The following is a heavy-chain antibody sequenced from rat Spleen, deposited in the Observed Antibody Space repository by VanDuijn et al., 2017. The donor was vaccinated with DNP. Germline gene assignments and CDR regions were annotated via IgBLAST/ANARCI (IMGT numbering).Heavy chain of an antibody. CDR2: IWSGGST. CDR1: GLSLTSYN. J-gene: IGHJ3*01. CDR3: SRDRDSTGIRTWYFDF. Sequence: QVQLKESGPGLVQPSQTLSLTCTVAGLSLTSYNVHWVRQPPGKGLEWVGAIWSGGSTYYNSVLKSRLSISRDTSKSQVFLEMNSLQTEDTSIYFCSRDRDSTGIRTWYFDFWGQGTLVTVSA. D-gene: IGHD1-4*01. V-gene: IGHV2-15*01.